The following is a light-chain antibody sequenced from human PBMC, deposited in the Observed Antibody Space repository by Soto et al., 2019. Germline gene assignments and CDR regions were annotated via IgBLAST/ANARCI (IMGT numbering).Light chain of an antibody. CDR3: SSYTSSSTPYV. CDR1: SSDVGGYNY. J-gene: IGLJ1*01. CDR2: KVS. V-gene: IGLV2-14*01. Sequence: QSALTQPASVSGSPGQSITISCTGTSSDVGGYNYVSWYQQHPGKAPKLMIYKVSNRPSGVSNRFPGSKSGNKASLTISGLQAEDEADYYCSSYTSSSTPYVFGTGTKVTVL.